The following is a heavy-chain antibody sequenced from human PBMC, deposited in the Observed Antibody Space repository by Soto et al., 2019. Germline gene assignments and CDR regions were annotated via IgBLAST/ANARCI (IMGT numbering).Heavy chain of an antibody. CDR3: ARSPGITGTRASQYAMDV. CDR2: IIPIFGTP. V-gene: IGHV1-69*01. CDR1: GDTFNTFA. D-gene: IGHD1-20*01. J-gene: IGHJ6*02. Sequence: QVQLVQSGAEVKKPGSSVRVSCKTSGDTFNTFAISWVRQAPGQGLEWMGGIIPIFGTPDYAQQFPGRVTISADESTSTAYLELRSLSYEDTAVYYCARSPGITGTRASQYAMDVWGQGTTVTVSS.